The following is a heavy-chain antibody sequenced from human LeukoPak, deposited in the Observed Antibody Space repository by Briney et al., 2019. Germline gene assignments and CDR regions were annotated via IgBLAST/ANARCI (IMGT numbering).Heavy chain of an antibody. V-gene: IGHV4-39*01. CDR2: IYHSGST. D-gene: IGHD2-8*01. Sequence: SETLSLTCTVSGGSISSSSYYWGWIRQPPGKGLEWIGSIYHSGSTYCNPSLKSRVTISVDTSKNQFSLKLSSVTAADMAVYYCTRHQWWLAPRNFDYWGQGTLVTVSS. CDR1: GGSISSSSYY. J-gene: IGHJ4*02. CDR3: TRHQWWLAPRNFDY.